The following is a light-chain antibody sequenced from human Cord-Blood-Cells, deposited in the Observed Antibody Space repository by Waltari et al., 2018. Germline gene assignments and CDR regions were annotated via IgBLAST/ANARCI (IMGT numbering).Light chain of an antibody. CDR1: SSDVGSNNL. CDR3: CSYAGSSTLV. V-gene: IGLV2-23*01. Sequence: QSALTQPASVSGSPGQSITISGTGPSSDVGSNNLVSWYQQHPGKAPKLMIYEGSKRPSGVSNRFSGSKSGNTASLTISGLQAEDEADYYCCSYAGSSTLVFGGGTKLTVL. CDR2: EGS. J-gene: IGLJ3*02.